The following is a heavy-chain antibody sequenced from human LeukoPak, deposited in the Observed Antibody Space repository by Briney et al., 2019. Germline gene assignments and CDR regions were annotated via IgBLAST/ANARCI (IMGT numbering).Heavy chain of an antibody. Sequence: SETLSLTCTVSGGSISSSSYCWGWIRQPPGKGLEWIGSMYYSGSTYYNPSLKSRVTISVDMSKNQFSLKLSSVTAADTAVYYCARHRAYCSGGSCYSGDFDYWGQGTLVTVSS. CDR3: ARHRAYCSGGSCYSGDFDY. V-gene: IGHV4-39*01. CDR2: MYYSGST. D-gene: IGHD2-15*01. J-gene: IGHJ4*02. CDR1: GGSISSSSYC.